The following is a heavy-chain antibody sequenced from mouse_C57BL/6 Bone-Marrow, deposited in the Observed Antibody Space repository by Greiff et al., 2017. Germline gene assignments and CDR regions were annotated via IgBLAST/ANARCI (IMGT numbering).Heavy chain of an antibody. CDR1: GYTFTSYW. CDR2: IYPGSGST. CDR3: ARGWAYYYGSSSYAMDY. V-gene: IGHV1-55*01. J-gene: IGHJ4*01. D-gene: IGHD1-1*01. Sequence: QVQLQQPGAELVKPGASVKMSCKASGYTFTSYWITWVKQRPGQGLEWLGDIYPGSGSTNYNEQFKSKATLTVDTSSSTAYRQHSSLTSEDSAVYYCARGWAYYYGSSSYAMDYWGQGTSVTVSS.